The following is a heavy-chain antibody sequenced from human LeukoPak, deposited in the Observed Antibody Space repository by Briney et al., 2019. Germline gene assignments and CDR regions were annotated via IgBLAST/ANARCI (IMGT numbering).Heavy chain of an antibody. J-gene: IGHJ3*02. CDR3: AREDTGVAFGI. D-gene: IGHD2-8*01. Sequence: GGSLRLSCAASRFTFSSCEMNWVRQAPGKGLEWVSYISGSGIKHYADSVKGRFTISRDNAKNSLYLQMNSLRVEDTAVYYCAREDTGVAFGIWGQGTTVTV. CDR2: ISGSGIK. CDR1: RFTFSSCE. V-gene: IGHV3-48*03.